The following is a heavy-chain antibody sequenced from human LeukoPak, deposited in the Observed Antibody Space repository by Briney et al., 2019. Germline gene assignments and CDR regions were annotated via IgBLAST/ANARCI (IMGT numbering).Heavy chain of an antibody. J-gene: IGHJ4*02. CDR1: VFIFCSYC. Sequence: GGSLRLSCAASVFIFCSYCTHWVRQARGKGLVWVSRINIDGNTTIYAHSVKGLFTISTDNAKHTLSLQMHRLRCDDAAVFHCISDHTGHDDYWGQGTLVTVSS. CDR2: INIDGNTT. V-gene: IGHV3-74*01. CDR3: ISDHTGHDDY. D-gene: IGHD1-1*01.